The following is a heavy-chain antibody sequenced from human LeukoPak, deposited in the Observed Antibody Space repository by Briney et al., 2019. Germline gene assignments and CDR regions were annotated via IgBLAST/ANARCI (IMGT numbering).Heavy chain of an antibody. D-gene: IGHD1-26*01. CDR1: GYNFTAYH. CDR3: ARDATSEWELLN. Sequence: GASVKVSCKASGYNFTAYHIHWVRQAPGQGLEWMGRINPNSGGTNYVQKFQGRVTMTSDTSISTAYMDLSGLTSDDTAVYYCARDATSEWELLNWGQGTLVTVSS. J-gene: IGHJ4*02. V-gene: IGHV1-2*06. CDR2: INPNSGGT.